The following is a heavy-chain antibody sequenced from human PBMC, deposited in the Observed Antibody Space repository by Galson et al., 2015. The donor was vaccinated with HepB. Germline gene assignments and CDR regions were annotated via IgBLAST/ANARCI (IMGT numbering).Heavy chain of an antibody. D-gene: IGHD3-10*01. CDR1: GFTFSSYV. V-gene: IGHV3-23*01. CDR3: AKDKVRGSDYYGIQDY. CDR2: ISASGATT. Sequence: SLRLSCAASGFTFSSYVITWVRQAPGKGLEWVSTISASGATTYYADSVKGRFTISRDNSKNTLSLQMNSLRAEDTAVYYCAKDKVRGSDYYGIQDYWGQGTLVTVSS. J-gene: IGHJ4*02.